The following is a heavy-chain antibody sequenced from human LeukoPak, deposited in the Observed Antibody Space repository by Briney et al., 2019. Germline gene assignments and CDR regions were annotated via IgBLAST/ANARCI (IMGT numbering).Heavy chain of an antibody. Sequence: SETLSLTCIVSGGSISSGGYYWSWIRQHPGKGLEWIGYIYYSGSTYYNPSLKSRVTISVDTSKNQFSLKLSSVAAADTAVYYCARINSSGYYFDYWGQGTLVTVSS. CDR3: ARINSSGYYFDY. CDR2: IYYSGST. V-gene: IGHV4-31*03. D-gene: IGHD3-22*01. CDR1: GGSISSGGYY. J-gene: IGHJ4*02.